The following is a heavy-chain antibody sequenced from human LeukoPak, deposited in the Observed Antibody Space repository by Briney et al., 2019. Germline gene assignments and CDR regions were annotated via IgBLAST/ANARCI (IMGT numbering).Heavy chain of an antibody. CDR2: INAGNGNT. J-gene: IGHJ5*02. Sequence: ASVKVSCKASGYTFTSYAMHWVRQAPGQRLEWMGGINAGNGNTKYSQKFQGRVTITRDTSASTAYMELSSLRSEDTAVYYCARQGYYGSGSHKWFDPWGQGTLVTVSS. CDR3: ARQGYYGSGSHKWFDP. D-gene: IGHD3-10*01. V-gene: IGHV1-3*01. CDR1: GYTFTSYA.